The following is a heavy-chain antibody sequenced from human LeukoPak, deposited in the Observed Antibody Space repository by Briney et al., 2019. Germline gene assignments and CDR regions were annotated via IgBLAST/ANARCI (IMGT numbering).Heavy chain of an antibody. V-gene: IGHV1-2*06. CDR3: ARYHLRGESTGGYHFDY. Sequence: GASVKVSCKASGYTFTGYYLHWVRQAPGQGLEWMGRINPNTGCTNRAHKFHGRVTMTRAASITTAYMDLSRLRSDDPAVYYCARYHLRGESTGGYHFDYWGQGTLVTVSS. CDR2: INPNTGCT. CDR1: GYTFTGYY. D-gene: IGHD3-16*02. J-gene: IGHJ4*02.